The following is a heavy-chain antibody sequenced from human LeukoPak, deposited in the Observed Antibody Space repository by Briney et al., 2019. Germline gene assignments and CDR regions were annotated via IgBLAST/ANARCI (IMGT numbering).Heavy chain of an antibody. D-gene: IGHD6-13*01. J-gene: IGHJ4*02. CDR3: ARAWVSIAGYYFDY. Sequence: ASVKVSCKASGYTFTGYAMHWVRQAPGQRLEWMGWINVGNGNTKYSQKFQDRVTITRDTSTNTVYMELSSLRSEDTAVYYCARAWVSIAGYYFDYWGQGTLVTVSS. CDR1: GYTFTGYA. CDR2: INVGNGNT. V-gene: IGHV1-3*01.